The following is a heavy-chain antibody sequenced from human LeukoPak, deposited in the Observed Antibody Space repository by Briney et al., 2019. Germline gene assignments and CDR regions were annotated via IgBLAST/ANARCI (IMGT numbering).Heavy chain of an antibody. CDR3: ARAAIAVAGDYNYHYMDV. CDR2: IYPSSGDI. J-gene: IGHJ6*03. V-gene: IGHV1-2*07. Sequence: GASVKVSCKASGYTFTGHYMHWGRQAPGQGLEWMGWIYPSSGDIDYSHIFEGRVTMTRDKSISTAYMELSRLRSDDTAVYYCARAAIAVAGDYNYHYMDVWGKGTTVTVSS. CDR1: GYTFTGHY. D-gene: IGHD6-19*01.